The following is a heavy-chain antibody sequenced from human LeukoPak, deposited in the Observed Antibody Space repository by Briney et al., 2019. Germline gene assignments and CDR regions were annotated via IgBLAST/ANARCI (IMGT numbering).Heavy chain of an antibody. V-gene: IGHV3-33*01. Sequence: PGGSLRLSCAASGFTFSAYGIHWVRQAPGKGLEWVAFLSYDGSNKFYADSVKGRFTISRDNSENTLHLQMNSLKDEDTAVYYCARGLYKNGWYYFDYWGQGTLVTVSS. CDR2: LSYDGSNK. D-gene: IGHD6-19*01. J-gene: IGHJ4*02. CDR3: ARGLYKNGWYYFDY. CDR1: GFTFSAYG.